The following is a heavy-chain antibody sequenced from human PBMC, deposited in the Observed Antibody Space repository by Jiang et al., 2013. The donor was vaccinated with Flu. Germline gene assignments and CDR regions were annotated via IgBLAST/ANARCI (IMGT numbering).Heavy chain of an antibody. CDR1: GYTFTSYG. CDR2: ISAYNGNT. D-gene: IGHD2-2*02. V-gene: IGHV1-18*04. Sequence: CKASGYTFTSYGISWVRQAPGQGLEWMGWISAYNGNTSYAQKLQGRVTMTTDTSTSTAYMELRSLRSDDTAVYYCARSPVVPAAILYYYGMDVWGQGTTVTVSS. J-gene: IGHJ6*02. CDR3: ARSPVVPAAILYYYGMDV.